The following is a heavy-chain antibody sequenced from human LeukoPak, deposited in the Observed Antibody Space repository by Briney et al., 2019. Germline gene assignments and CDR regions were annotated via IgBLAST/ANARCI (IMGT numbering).Heavy chain of an antibody. J-gene: IGHJ4*02. D-gene: IGHD3-9*01. Sequence: GASLQISCKGSGYSFTSYWIGWVRQLPGKGLEWMGIIYPGDSDIRYSPSFEGQVTISADKSISTAYLQWSSLKASDTAMYYCARQNSLTGYRRTPTTYFDYWGQGTLVTVSS. CDR3: ARQNSLTGYRRTPTTYFDY. V-gene: IGHV5-51*01. CDR2: IYPGDSDI. CDR1: GYSFTSYW.